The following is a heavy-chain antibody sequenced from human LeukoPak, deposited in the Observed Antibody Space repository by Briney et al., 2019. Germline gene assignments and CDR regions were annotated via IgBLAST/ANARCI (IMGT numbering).Heavy chain of an antibody. CDR1: AFTFSSYG. V-gene: IGHV3-33*06. CDR2: IWYDGSNK. Sequence: GGSLGLSCAASAFTFSSYGMHWVRQAPGKGLEWVAVIWYDGSNKYYADSVKGRFTISRDNSKNTLYLQMNSLRAEDTAVYYCAKSDAVTPYYMDVWGKGTTVTVSS. D-gene: IGHD2-21*02. J-gene: IGHJ6*03. CDR3: AKSDAVTPYYMDV.